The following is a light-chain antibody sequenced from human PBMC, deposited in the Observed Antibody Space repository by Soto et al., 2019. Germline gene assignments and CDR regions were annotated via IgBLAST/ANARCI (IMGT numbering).Light chain of an antibody. CDR3: QVWDSSSDHVV. CDR1: NIGSKS. V-gene: IGLV3-21*02. CDR2: DDS. Sequence: SYELTQPPSVSVAPGQTARITCGGNNIGSKSVHWYQQKPGQAPVLVVYDDSARPSGIPERFSGSNSGNTATLTISRVEAGDEADYYCQVWDSSSDHVVFVGGTKVTVL. J-gene: IGLJ2*01.